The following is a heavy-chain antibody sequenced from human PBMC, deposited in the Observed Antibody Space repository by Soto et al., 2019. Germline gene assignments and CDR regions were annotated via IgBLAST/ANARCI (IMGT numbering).Heavy chain of an antibody. CDR1: FSSYW. J-gene: IGHJ6*02. D-gene: IGHD3-10*01. Sequence: EVQLVESGGGLVQPGGSLRLSCAASFSSYWMHWVRQAPGKGLMWVSRINSDGSSTSYAESVKGRFTISRDNAKNTLYLQMNSLRVEDTAVYYCARGWVNYGSGSYDVWGQGTTVTVSS. CDR2: INSDGSST. V-gene: IGHV3-74*01. CDR3: ARGWVNYGSGSYDV.